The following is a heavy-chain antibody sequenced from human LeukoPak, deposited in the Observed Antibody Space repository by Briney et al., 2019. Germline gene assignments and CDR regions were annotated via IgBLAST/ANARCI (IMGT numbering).Heavy chain of an antibody. Sequence: PGRSLRLSCAASGFTFSSCAMHWVRQAPGKGLEWVAIISYDGSNKYYADSVKGRFTISRDNSKNTLYLQMNSLRAEDTALYYCAREGIDYGDKYYFDYWGQGTLVTVSS. CDR1: GFTFSSCA. CDR2: ISYDGSNK. CDR3: AREGIDYGDKYYFDY. V-gene: IGHV3-30-3*01. D-gene: IGHD4-17*01. J-gene: IGHJ4*02.